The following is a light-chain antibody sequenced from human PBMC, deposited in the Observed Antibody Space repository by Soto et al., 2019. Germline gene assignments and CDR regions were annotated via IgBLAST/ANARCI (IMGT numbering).Light chain of an antibody. Sequence: THAADTQTVAPGESATLSCRASQSVSNNYLAWYQQKPGQAPRLLIYGASNRATGIPDRFSGSGSGTDFTLTISRLEPEDFAVYYCQQYGSSGTFGQGTKVDIK. CDR1: QSVSNNY. V-gene: IGKV3-20*01. CDR3: QQYGSSGT. J-gene: IGKJ1*01. CDR2: GAS.